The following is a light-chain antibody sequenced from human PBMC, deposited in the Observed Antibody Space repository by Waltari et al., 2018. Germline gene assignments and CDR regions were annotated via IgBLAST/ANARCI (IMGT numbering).Light chain of an antibody. CDR2: AAS. J-gene: IGKJ1*01. V-gene: IGKV1-9*01. CDR1: QGISSY. Sequence: IQLTQSPSSLSASVGDRVTITCRASQGISSYLAWYQQKPGKAPKLLIYAASTLQSGVPSRFSGSGSGTDFTITISSLQPEDFATYYCQQLNSYPSWTFGQGTKVEIK. CDR3: QQLNSYPSWT.